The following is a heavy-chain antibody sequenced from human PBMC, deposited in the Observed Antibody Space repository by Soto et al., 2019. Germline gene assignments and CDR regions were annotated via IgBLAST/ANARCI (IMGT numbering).Heavy chain of an antibody. CDR2: ISGSGGST. J-gene: IGHJ4*02. Sequence: GGSLRLSCAASGFTFSSYAMSWVRQAPGKGLEWVSAISGSGGSTYYADSVKGRFTISRDNSKNTLYLQMNSLRAEDTAVYYCAKGPSMTTVTNPFDYWGQGTLVTVSS. D-gene: IGHD4-4*01. V-gene: IGHV3-23*01. CDR3: AKGPSMTTVTNPFDY. CDR1: GFTFSSYA.